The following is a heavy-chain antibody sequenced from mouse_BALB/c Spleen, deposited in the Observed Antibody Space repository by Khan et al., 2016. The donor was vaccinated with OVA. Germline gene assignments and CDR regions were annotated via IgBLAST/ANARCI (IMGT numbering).Heavy chain of an antibody. CDR3: ARELRLGGFAY. CDR2: IWGDGST. D-gene: IGHD1-2*01. Sequence: VQLQESGPGLVAPSQSLSITCTVSGFSLTDYGVNWVRQPPGKGLEWLGTIWGDGSTDYNSARKSRLSISKDNSNSQVFLKMNRLQTDGTARYYCARELRLGGFAYWGQGTLVTVSA. CDR1: GFSLTDYG. V-gene: IGHV2-6-7*01. J-gene: IGHJ3*01.